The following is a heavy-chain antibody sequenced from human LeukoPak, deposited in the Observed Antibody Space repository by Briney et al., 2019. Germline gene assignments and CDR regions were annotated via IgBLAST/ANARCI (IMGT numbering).Heavy chain of an antibody. CDR3: AKTVEVGHSTMVRGVTRYYFDY. Sequence: PGGSLRLSCAASGFTFSSYAMSWVRQAPGRGLEWVSAISGSGGSTYYADSVKGRFTISRDNSKNTLYLQMNSLRAEDTAVYYCAKTVEVGHSTMVRGVTRYYFDYWGQGTLVTVSS. CDR2: ISGSGGST. J-gene: IGHJ4*02. CDR1: GFTFSSYA. V-gene: IGHV3-23*01. D-gene: IGHD3-10*01.